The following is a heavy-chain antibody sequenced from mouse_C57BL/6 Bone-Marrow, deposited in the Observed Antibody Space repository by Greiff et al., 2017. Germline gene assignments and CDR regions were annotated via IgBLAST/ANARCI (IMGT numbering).Heavy chain of an antibody. V-gene: IGHV1-55*01. D-gene: IGHD2-5*01. Sequence: QVQLQQPGPELVKPGASVKMSCKASGYTFTSYWITWVKQRPGQGLEWCRDIYHGSGSTNYNEKFKSKATLTVDTSSSTAYMQLSSLTSEDSAVYYCARPYYSNYWYVDVWGTGTTVTVSA. J-gene: IGHJ1*03. CDR2: IYHGSGST. CDR1: GYTFTSYW. CDR3: ARPYYSNYWYVDV.